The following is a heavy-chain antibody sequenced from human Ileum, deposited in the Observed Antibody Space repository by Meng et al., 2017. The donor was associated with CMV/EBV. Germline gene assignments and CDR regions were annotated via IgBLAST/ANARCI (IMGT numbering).Heavy chain of an antibody. Sequence: VSLDSVSWNWIRQSPSRGLEWLGRTYYRSKWYNDYAVSVKSRVTINPDTSKNQFSLQLNSVTPEDTAVYYCARDQVTGTPWSNWFDPWGQGTLVTVSS. CDR3: ARDQVTGTPWSNWFDP. J-gene: IGHJ5*02. V-gene: IGHV6-1*01. CDR1: VSLDSVS. D-gene: IGHD1-7*01. CDR2: TYYRSKWYN.